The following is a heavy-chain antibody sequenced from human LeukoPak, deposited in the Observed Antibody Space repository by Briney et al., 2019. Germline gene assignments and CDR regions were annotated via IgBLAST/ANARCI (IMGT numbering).Heavy chain of an antibody. J-gene: IGHJ3*02. CDR1: GGSFSDYY. CDR3: ARGGDGVNDAFDI. Sequence: PSETLSLTCAVYGGSFSDYYWSWIRQPPGKGLEWIGEINHSGSTDYNPSLKSRVTISVDTSKNQFSLKLSSATAADTAMYYCARGGDGVNDAFDIWGQGTMVTVSS. D-gene: IGHD4-17*01. CDR2: INHSGST. V-gene: IGHV4-34*01.